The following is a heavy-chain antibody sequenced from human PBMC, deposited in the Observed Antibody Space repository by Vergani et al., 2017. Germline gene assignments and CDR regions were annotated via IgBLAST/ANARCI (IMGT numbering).Heavy chain of an antibody. V-gene: IGHV3-33*06. CDR3: AKMVVTALYWFDP. Sequence: QVQLVESGGGVVQPGRSLRLSCAASGFTFSSYGMHWVRQAPGKGLEWVAVIWYDGSNKYYADSVKGRFTISRDNSKNTLYLQMNSLRAEDTAVYYCAKMVVTALYWFDPWGQGTLVTVSS. CDR2: IWYDGSNK. J-gene: IGHJ5*02. CDR1: GFTFSSYG. D-gene: IGHD2-21*02.